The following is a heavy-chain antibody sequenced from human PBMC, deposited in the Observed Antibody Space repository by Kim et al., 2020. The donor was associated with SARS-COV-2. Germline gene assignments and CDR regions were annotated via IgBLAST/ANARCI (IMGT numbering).Heavy chain of an antibody. CDR3: ARRGSYGSGSYDAFDI. V-gene: IGHV4-59*13. CDR1: GGSISSYY. D-gene: IGHD3-10*01. CDR2: IYYSGST. Sequence: SETLSLTCTVSGGSISSYYWSWIRQPPGKGLEWIGYIYYSGSTNYNPSLKSRVTISVDTSKNQFSLKLSSVTAADTAMYYCARRGSYGSGSYDAFDIWGQGTMVTVSS. J-gene: IGHJ3*02.